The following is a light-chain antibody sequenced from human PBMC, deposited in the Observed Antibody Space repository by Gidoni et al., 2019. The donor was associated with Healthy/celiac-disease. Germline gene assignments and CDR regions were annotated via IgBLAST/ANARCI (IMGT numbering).Light chain of an antibody. J-gene: IGKJ1*01. CDR2: AAS. Sequence: AIRMTQSPSSLSASTGDRVTITCRASQGISSYLAWYQQKPGKAPKLLIYAASTLQSRVPSRFSGSGSGTDFTLTISCLQSEDFATYDCQQYYSYPPTWTFGQGTKVEIK. CDR1: QGISSY. CDR3: QQYYSYPPTWT. V-gene: IGKV1-8*01.